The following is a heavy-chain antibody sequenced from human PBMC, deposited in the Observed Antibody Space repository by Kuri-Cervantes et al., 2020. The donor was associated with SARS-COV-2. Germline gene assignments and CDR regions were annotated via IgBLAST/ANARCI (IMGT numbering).Heavy chain of an antibody. D-gene: IGHD3-22*01. V-gene: IGHV3-23*01. J-gene: IGHJ6*03. Sequence: GGSLRLSCAASGFTFNNYAMSWVRQAPGKGLEWVSAIDGSGGSTYYADSVRGRFTISRDNSKNTLYLQMNSLRTEDTAVYYCAREGYYDSSGNYAATGMDVWGKGTTVTVSS. CDR3: AREGYYDSSGNYAATGMDV. CDR1: GFTFNNYA. CDR2: IDGSGGST.